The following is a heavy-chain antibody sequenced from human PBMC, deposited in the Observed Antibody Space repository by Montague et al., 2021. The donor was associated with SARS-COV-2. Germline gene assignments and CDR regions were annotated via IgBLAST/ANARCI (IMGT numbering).Heavy chain of an antibody. D-gene: IGHD3-10*01. J-gene: IGHJ3*02. Sequence: SLRLSCAASGFTFGDYAMHWVRQTPGKGLEWVSGISWNSGSRGYADSVKGRFTIYRDNAKNSLYLQMNSLRTEDTAFYYCAKDYYFGAFDIWGQGTMATVSS. CDR3: AKDYYFGAFDI. V-gene: IGHV3-9*01. CDR1: GFTFGDYA. CDR2: ISWNSGSR.